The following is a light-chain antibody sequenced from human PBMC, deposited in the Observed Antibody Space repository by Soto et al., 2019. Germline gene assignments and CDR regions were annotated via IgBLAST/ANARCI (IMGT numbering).Light chain of an antibody. Sequence: QSALTQPASVSGSPGQSITISCSGSSGDIGGHKYVSWYQQHPGKAPKLIIYDLTNRPSGVSNRFSGSKSGNTASLTISGIQAEDEADYYCTSYTTSLYVFGSGTKLTVL. J-gene: IGLJ1*01. CDR3: TSYTTSLYV. V-gene: IGLV2-14*01. CDR1: SGDIGGHKY. CDR2: DLT.